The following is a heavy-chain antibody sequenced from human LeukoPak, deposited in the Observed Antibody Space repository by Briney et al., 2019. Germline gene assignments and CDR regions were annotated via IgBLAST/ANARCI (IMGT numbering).Heavy chain of an antibody. J-gene: IGHJ4*02. D-gene: IGHD3-3*01. CDR3: ASYYDFWRTFGSPYFDY. V-gene: IGHV3-21*01. Sequence: GGSLRLSCAASGFTFSSYSMNWVRQAPGKGLEWVSSISSSSSYIYYADSVKGRFTISRDNAKNSLYLQMNSLRAEDTAVYYCASYYDFWRTFGSPYFDYWGQGTLVTVSS. CDR1: GFTFSSYS. CDR2: ISSSSSYI.